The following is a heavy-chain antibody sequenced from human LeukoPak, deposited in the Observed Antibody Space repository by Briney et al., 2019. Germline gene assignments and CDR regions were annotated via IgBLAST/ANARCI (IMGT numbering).Heavy chain of an antibody. D-gene: IGHD3-10*01. Sequence: GGSLRLSCAASGFTFSNYEMNWVRQAPGKGLEWVSYISDSGTTIYYGDSVKGRFTISRDNAKKSLYLQMNSLRAEDTAVYYCARGGSGSYYTIFDYWGQGTLVTVSS. CDR3: ARGGSGSYYTIFDY. V-gene: IGHV3-48*03. CDR1: GFTFSNYE. J-gene: IGHJ4*02. CDR2: ISDSGTTI.